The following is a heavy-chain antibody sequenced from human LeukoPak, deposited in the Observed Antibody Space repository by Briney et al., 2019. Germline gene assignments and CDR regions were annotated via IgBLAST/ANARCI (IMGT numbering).Heavy chain of an antibody. CDR3: ARRIRSASSFPLDY. D-gene: IGHD2-15*01. CDR2: IYYSGTT. V-gene: IGHV4-39*01. CDR1: GGSISSSGYY. J-gene: IGHJ4*02. Sequence: PSETLSLTCTVSGGSISSSGYYWGWIRQPPGKGLEWIGCIYYSGTTYPNPSLMSRVTISVDTSKKEFSLKLSSVTAADTAVYYSARRIRSASSFPLDYWGQGILVTASS.